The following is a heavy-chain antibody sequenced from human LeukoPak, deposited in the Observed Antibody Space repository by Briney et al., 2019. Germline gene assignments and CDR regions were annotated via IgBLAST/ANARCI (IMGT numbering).Heavy chain of an antibody. CDR1: GFTFSSYS. D-gene: IGHD2-15*01. V-gene: IGHV3-21*01. CDR2: ISGSSSYI. J-gene: IGHJ4*02. Sequence: GGSLRLSCAASGFTFSSYSMNWVRQAPGKGLEWVSSISGSSSYIYYADSVKGRFTISRDNAKNSLYLQMNSLRAEDTAVYYCARVGYCSGGSCHADYWGQGTLVTVSS. CDR3: ARVGYCSGGSCHADY.